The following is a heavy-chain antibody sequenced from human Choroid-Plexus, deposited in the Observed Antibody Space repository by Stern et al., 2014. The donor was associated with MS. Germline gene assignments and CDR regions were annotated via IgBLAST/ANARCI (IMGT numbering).Heavy chain of an antibody. J-gene: IGHJ6*02. CDR1: GFTFGNYW. Sequence: VQLQESGGGLVQPGGSLTISCTAAGFTFGNYWMTWVRQAPGKGLEWVANLKEDGTEKNYVDSVNGRFTISRDNARNSLYLQMNSLRFEDTALYYCARVYNTIYGIVTQRGSGMDVWGQGTTVIVSS. CDR2: LKEDGTEK. CDR3: ARVYNTIYGIVTQRGSGMDV. D-gene: IGHD3-3*01. V-gene: IGHV3-7*01.